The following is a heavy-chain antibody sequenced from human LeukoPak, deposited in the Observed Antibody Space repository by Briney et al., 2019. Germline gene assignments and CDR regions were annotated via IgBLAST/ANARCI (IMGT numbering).Heavy chain of an antibody. CDR3: ARERIAAAGGHYSGMDV. Sequence: LVKVSCKASGGTFSSYAISWVRQATGQGLEWMGGIIPIFGTANYAQKFQGRVTITADESTSTAYMELSSLRSEDTAVYYCARERIAAAGGHYSGMDVWGQGTTVTVSS. V-gene: IGHV1-69*13. CDR2: IIPIFGTA. CDR1: GGTFSSYA. D-gene: IGHD6-13*01. J-gene: IGHJ6*02.